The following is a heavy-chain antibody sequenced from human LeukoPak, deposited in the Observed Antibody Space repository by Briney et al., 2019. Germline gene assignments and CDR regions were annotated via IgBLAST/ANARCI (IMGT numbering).Heavy chain of an antibody. J-gene: IGHJ6*02. CDR2: ISGSGGST. CDR3: AKDTLRNNWDYYYYGMDV. CDR1: GFTFSSYA. D-gene: IGHD1-1*01. V-gene: IGHV3-23*01. Sequence: PGGSLRLSCAASGFTFSSYAMSWVRQAPGKGLEWVSAISGSGGSTYYADSVKGRFTISRDNSKNTLYLQMNSLRAEDTAVYYCAKDTLRNNWDYYYYGMDVWGQGTTVTVSS.